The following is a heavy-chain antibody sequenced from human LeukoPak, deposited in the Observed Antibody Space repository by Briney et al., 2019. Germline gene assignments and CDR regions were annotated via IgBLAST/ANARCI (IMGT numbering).Heavy chain of an antibody. CDR3: AKALMVRGVTNWFDP. V-gene: IGHV3-23*01. J-gene: IGHJ5*02. D-gene: IGHD3-10*01. Sequence: GGSLRLSCAASGFTFSSYVMSWVRQAPGKGLEWVSTISNSGGSTFYADSVKGRFTISRDNSKNTLYLQINSLTAEDTAVYYCAKALMVRGVTNWFDPWGQGTLVTVSS. CDR2: ISNSGGST. CDR1: GFTFSSYV.